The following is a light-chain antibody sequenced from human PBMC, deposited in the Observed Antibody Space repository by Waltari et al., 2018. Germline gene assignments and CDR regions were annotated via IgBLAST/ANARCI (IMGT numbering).Light chain of an antibody. CDR2: LGS. CDR3: MQGLQTRT. CDR1: QSLLHRNGRNY. V-gene: IGKV2-28*01. Sequence: IVMTQSPLSLPVTPGEPASISCRSSQSLLHRNGRNYLDWYLQKTGQSPQLLIYLGSNRASGVPDRFSGSGSGTDFTLKISRVEAEDVGVYYCMQGLQTRTFGQGTKVEIK. J-gene: IGKJ1*01.